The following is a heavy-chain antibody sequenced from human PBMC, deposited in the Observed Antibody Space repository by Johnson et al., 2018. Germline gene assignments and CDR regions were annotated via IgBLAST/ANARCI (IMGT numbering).Heavy chain of an antibody. Sequence: QVQLQESGPGLVKPSGTLSLTCSVSGVSVSSLNWWNWVRQPPGKGLEWIGEVFHSGRDKYNTSLKSRVAFSIDKSKNQFSRSLISVTAADTAVYYCARARAGVYYVSGAPFAIWGQGTMVSVSS. V-gene: IGHV4-4*02. CDR3: ARARAGVYYVSGAPFAI. CDR2: VFHSGRD. CDR1: GVSVSSLNW. D-gene: IGHD3-10*01. J-gene: IGHJ3*02.